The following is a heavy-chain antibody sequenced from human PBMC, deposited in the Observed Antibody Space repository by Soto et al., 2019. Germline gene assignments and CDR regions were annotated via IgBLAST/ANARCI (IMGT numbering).Heavy chain of an antibody. CDR3: ARRNENSYWHYCFDC. Sequence: EVQLLESGGGLVQPGGSLRLSCAASGFTFNTYAMTWVRQAPGKGLEWVAAISAASDTYYADSVKGRFTISRDISKNTLYLQRDSLKAEDTAVYSRARRNENSYWHYCFDCWGRGTLVTVSS. D-gene: IGHD1-1*01. CDR2: ISAASDT. CDR1: GFTFNTYA. J-gene: IGHJ4*02. V-gene: IGHV3-23*01.